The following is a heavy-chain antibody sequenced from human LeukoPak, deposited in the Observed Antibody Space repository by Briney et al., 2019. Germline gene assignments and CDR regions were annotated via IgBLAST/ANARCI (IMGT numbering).Heavy chain of an antibody. Sequence: PGGSLRLSCAASGFTFDDYAMHWVRQAPGKGLERVSGVSWNSGSIGYADSVKGRFTISRDNAKNSLYLQMNSLRTEDTALYYCAKDIGELAYFDYWGQGTLVTVSS. CDR3: AKDIGELAYFDY. D-gene: IGHD3-3*01. J-gene: IGHJ4*02. CDR1: GFTFDDYA. CDR2: VSWNSGSI. V-gene: IGHV3-9*01.